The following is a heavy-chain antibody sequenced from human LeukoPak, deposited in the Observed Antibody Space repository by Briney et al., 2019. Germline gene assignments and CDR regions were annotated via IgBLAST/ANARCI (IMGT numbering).Heavy chain of an antibody. J-gene: IGHJ2*01. CDR2: ISAGSGTV. Sequence: GGSLRLSCAASGLSLSSNNMHWVRQTPGGGLEWLSYISAGSGTVFSADSVKGRFSISRDNARESLFLQMSSPRVEDTGVYYCTRDLGLRRMIWGRGTLVIVSS. CDR1: GLSLSSNN. V-gene: IGHV3-48*04. CDR3: TRDLGLRRMI.